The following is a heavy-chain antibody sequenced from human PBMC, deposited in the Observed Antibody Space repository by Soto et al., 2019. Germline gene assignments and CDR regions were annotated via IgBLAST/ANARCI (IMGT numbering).Heavy chain of an antibody. CDR2: IPYDGSNK. Sequence: PGGSLRLSCAASGFTFSSYGMHWVRQAPGKGLEWVAVIPYDGSNKYYADSVKGRFTISRDNSKNTLYLQMNSLRAEDTAVYYCAKGGKMATFDYWGQGTLVTVSS. V-gene: IGHV3-30*18. D-gene: IGHD5-12*01. J-gene: IGHJ4*02. CDR3: AKGGKMATFDY. CDR1: GFTFSSYG.